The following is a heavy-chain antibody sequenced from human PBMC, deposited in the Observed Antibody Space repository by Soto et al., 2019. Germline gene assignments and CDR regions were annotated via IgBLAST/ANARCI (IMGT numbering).Heavy chain of an antibody. Sequence: GGSLRLSCAASGFTFSSYAMSWVRQAPGKGLEWVSAISYSGGSTYYAGSVKGRFTLSRDNSKNTLYLQMNSLRAEDTAIYYCAKDRARGYCTSSGCYGDYYYYMDVWGKGTTVTVSS. J-gene: IGHJ6*03. D-gene: IGHD2-2*01. CDR2: ISYSGGST. V-gene: IGHV3-23*01. CDR1: GFTFSSYA. CDR3: AKDRARGYCTSSGCYGDYYYYMDV.